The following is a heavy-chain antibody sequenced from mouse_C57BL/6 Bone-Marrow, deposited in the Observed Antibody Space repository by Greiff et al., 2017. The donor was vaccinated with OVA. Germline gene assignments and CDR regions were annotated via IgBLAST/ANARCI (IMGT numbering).Heavy chain of an antibody. Sequence: QVRLQQPGAELVKPGASVKMSCTASGFTFTSYWMHWVKQRPGQGLEWIGMIHPNSGSTNYNEKFTSKATLTVDKSSSTAYMQLSSLTSEDSAVDYCARGYGSSYVHYFDYWGQGTTLTVSS. J-gene: IGHJ2*01. D-gene: IGHD1-1*01. CDR3: ARGYGSSYVHYFDY. CDR1: GFTFTSYW. CDR2: IHPNSGST. V-gene: IGHV1-64*01.